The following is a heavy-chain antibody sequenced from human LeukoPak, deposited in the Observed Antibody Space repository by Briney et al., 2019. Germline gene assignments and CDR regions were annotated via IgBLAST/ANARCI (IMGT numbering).Heavy chain of an antibody. J-gene: IGHJ5*02. CDR3: ATSYYGSGTYYNWFDP. CDR1: GGSISSSNYY. Sequence: PSETLSLTCTVSGGSISSSNYYWGWIRQPPGKGLEWIGSIYYSGSTYYNTSLKSRVTISLDTSKNQFSLKLSSVTAADTAVYYCATSYYGSGTYYNWFDPWGQGTLVTVSS. V-gene: IGHV4-39*01. D-gene: IGHD3-10*01. CDR2: IYYSGST.